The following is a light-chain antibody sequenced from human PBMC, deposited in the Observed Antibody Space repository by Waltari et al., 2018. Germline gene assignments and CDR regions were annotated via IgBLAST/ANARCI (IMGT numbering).Light chain of an antibody. J-gene: IGKJ1*01. CDR1: QSVGRT. Sequence: EIVLTQSPGTLSLSPGERATLSCRASQSVGRTLAWYQQKPGLAPRLLIYGASSRATDIPDRFSGSGSGTDFSLTINRLEPEDFAVYFCQHYVRLPATFGQGTKVEIK. CDR3: QHYVRLPAT. CDR2: GAS. V-gene: IGKV3-20*01.